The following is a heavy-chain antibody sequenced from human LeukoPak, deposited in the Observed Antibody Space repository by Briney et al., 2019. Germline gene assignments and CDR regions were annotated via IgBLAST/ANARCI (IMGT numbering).Heavy chain of an antibody. Sequence: ASVKVSCKASGYTFTSHGITWVRQAPGQGLGWMGWISTYNVNTNYAQKLQGRVTMTTDTSTSTAYMELRSLRSDDTAVYYCARSRNTAMANDYWGQGTLVTVSS. CDR2: ISTYNVNT. V-gene: IGHV1-18*04. CDR3: ARSRNTAMANDY. CDR1: GYTFTSHG. D-gene: IGHD5-18*01. J-gene: IGHJ4*02.